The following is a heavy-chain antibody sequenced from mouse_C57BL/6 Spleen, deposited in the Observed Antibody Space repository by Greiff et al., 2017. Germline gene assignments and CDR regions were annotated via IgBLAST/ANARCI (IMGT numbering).Heavy chain of an antibody. D-gene: IGHD1-1*01. Sequence: EVQLVESGGGLVKPGGSLKLSCAASGFTFSDYGMHWVRQAPEKGLEWVAYISSGSSTIYYADTVKGRFTISRDNAYNTLFLQMTSLRSEDTAMYYGARESYCYGSSSLFAYWGQGTLVTVSA. CDR1: GFTFSDYG. CDR3: ARESYCYGSSSLFAY. J-gene: IGHJ3*01. V-gene: IGHV5-17*01. CDR2: ISSGSSTI.